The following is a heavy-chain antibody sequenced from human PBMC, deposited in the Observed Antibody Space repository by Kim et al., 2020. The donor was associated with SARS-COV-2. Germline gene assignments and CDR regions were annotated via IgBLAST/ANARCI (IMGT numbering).Heavy chain of an antibody. J-gene: IGHJ3*02. Sequence: GGSLRLSCAASGFTFSSYAMHWVRQAPGKGLEYVSAISSNGGSTYYANSVKGRITISRDNSKNTLYLQMGSLSDDDMAVYYCARVTGRDGPIVGAFDIWGQRKMFSVSS. CDR3: ARVTGRDGPIVGAFDI. V-gene: IGHV3-64*01. CDR2: ISSNGGST. D-gene: IGHD1-26*01. CDR1: GFTFSSYA.